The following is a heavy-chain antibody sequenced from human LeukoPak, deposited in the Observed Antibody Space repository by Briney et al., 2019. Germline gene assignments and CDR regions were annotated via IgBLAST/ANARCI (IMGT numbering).Heavy chain of an antibody. Sequence: PGGSLRLSCAASGFTFSSYAMSWVRQAPGKGLEWVSAISGSGGSTYYADSVKGRFTISRDNSKNTLYLQMNSLRAEDTAVYYCAKDRALWSGSPSVPDYWGQGTLVTVSS. V-gene: IGHV3-23*01. CDR2: ISGSGGST. D-gene: IGHD3-3*01. J-gene: IGHJ4*02. CDR3: AKDRALWSGSPSVPDY. CDR1: GFTFSSYA.